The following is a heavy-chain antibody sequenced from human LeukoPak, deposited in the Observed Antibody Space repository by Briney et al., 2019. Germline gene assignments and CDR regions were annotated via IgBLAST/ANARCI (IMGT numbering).Heavy chain of an antibody. CDR1: GYSFTSYW. Sequence: PGESLKISCKGSGYSFTSYWIGWVRQMPGKGLEWMGIIYPGDSDTRYSPSFQGQVTISADKSISTAYLQWSSLKASDTAMYYCARQSDFWSGYQGFTFDIWGQGTMVTVSS. CDR3: ARQSDFWSGYQGFTFDI. CDR2: IYPGDSDT. V-gene: IGHV5-51*01. D-gene: IGHD3-3*01. J-gene: IGHJ3*02.